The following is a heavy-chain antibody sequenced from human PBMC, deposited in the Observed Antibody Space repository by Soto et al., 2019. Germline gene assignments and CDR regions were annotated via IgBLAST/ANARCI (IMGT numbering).Heavy chain of an antibody. CDR1: GGTFSSYA. CDR2: IIPIFGTA. D-gene: IGHD3-16*01. J-gene: IGHJ4*02. V-gene: IGHV1-69*12. Sequence: QVQLVQSGAEVKKPGSSVKVSCKASGGTFSSYAISWVRQAPGQGLEWMGGIIPIFGTANYAQKFQGRVTITAEESTSTAYMEVSSLRSEETAVYYWALESNGGSHCWGQGTLVTVYS. CDR3: ALESNGGSHC.